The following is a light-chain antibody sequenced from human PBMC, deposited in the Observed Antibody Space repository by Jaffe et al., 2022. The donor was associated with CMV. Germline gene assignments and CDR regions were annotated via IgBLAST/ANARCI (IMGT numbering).Light chain of an antibody. CDR2: GKN. CDR1: SLRNYY. V-gene: IGLV3-19*01. Sequence: SSELTQDPAVSVALGQTVRITCQGDSLRNYYTNWYQQKPGQAPILVIYGKNNRPSGIPDRFSGSSSGNTASLTITGSQAEDEADYYCHSRDISGNHQLFGGGTKLTVL. J-gene: IGLJ2*01. CDR3: HSRDISGNHQL.